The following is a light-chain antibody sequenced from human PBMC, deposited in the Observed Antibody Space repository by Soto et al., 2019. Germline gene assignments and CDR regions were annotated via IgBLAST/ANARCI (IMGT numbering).Light chain of an antibody. V-gene: IGLV1-40*01. CDR1: SSNIGAGYD. Sequence: QSALTQPPSASGSPGQSVTISCTGSSSNIGAGYDVHWYQQLPGTAPKLLIYGNSNRPSGVPDRFSGSKSGTSASLAITGLQAADDADYYCQSYDSSLSKVFGGGTKVTVL. CDR2: GNS. J-gene: IGLJ2*01. CDR3: QSYDSSLSKV.